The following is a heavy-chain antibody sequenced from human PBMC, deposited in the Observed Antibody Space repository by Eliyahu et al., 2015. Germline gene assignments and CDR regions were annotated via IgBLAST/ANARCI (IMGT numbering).Heavy chain of an antibody. V-gene: IGHV3-74*01. J-gene: IGHJ1*01. CDR1: GFTXSNYW. D-gene: IGHD3-10*01. CDR2: INSDGSST. Sequence: EVQLVESGGGLVQPGGSLRLXXXASGFTXSNYWMHWVRQAPGRGLVWFSRINSDGSSTSYADSVKGRFTISRDNAKNTVYLQMNSLRAEDTAVYYCARGSTSGSYYGSEYFQQWGQGTLVTVSS. CDR3: ARGSTSGSYYGSEYFQQ.